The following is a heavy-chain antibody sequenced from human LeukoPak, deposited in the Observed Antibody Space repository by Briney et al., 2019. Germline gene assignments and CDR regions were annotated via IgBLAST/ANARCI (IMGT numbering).Heavy chain of an antibody. CDR2: INSDGSGA. CDR1: GFTFRPYW. CDR3: ARAMHYWFDP. J-gene: IGHJ5*02. D-gene: IGHD3-3*02. Sequence: PGGSLRLSCAASGFTFRPYWMHWVRQAPGKGLVWVSRINSDGSGAIYADSVKGRFTISGDNAKNTLYLQMDSLRAEDTAVYFCARAMHYWFDPWGQGTLVTVSS. V-gene: IGHV3-74*01.